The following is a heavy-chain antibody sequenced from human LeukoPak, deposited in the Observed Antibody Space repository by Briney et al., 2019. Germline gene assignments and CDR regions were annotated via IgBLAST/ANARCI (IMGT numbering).Heavy chain of an antibody. V-gene: IGHV4-39*07. J-gene: IGHJ4*02. CDR2: IYYSGNT. CDR3: ARLVTVTTGDYFDY. Sequence: SETLSLTCTVSGGSISSSSYYRGWIRQPPGKGLEWIGSIYYSGNTYYNPSLKSRVTISVDTSKNQFSLKLSSVTAADTAVYYCARLVTVTTGDYFDYWGQGNLVTVSS. CDR1: GGSISSSSYY. D-gene: IGHD4-17*01.